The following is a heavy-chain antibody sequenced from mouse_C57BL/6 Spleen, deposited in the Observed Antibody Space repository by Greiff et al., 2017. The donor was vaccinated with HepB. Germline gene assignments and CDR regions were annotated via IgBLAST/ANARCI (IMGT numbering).Heavy chain of an antibody. J-gene: IGHJ3*01. CDR1: GYTFTSYW. D-gene: IGHD1-1*01. Sequence: VQLQQPGAELVRPGSSVKLSCKASGYTFTSYWMEWVKQRPGQGLEWIGNIYPSDSETHYNQKFKDKATLTVDKSSSTAYMQLSSLTSEDSAVYYCARGGYYYGSSYLFAYWGQGTLVTVSA. CDR2: IYPSDSET. CDR3: ARGGYYYGSSYLFAY. V-gene: IGHV1-61*01.